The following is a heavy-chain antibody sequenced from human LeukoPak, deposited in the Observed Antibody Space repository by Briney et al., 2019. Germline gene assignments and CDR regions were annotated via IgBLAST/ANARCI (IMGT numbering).Heavy chain of an antibody. V-gene: IGHV1-2*02. D-gene: IGHD6-13*01. J-gene: IGHJ6*02. CDR3: ARDGMVGAAAGRIYYYYGMDV. Sequence: ASVKVSCKASGYTFTGYYMHWVRQAPGQGLEWMGWINPNSGGTNYAQKFQGGVTMTRDTSISTAYMELSRLRSDDTAVYYCARDGMVGAAAGRIYYYYGMDVWGQGTTVTVSS. CDR1: GYTFTGYY. CDR2: INPNSGGT.